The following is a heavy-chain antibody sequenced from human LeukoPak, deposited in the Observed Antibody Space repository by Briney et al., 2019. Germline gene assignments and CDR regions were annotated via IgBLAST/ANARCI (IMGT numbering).Heavy chain of an antibody. CDR2: ISYDGSNK. CDR3: ARAAGAVDAFDI. J-gene: IGHJ3*02. Sequence: PGRSLRLSCAASGFTFSSYAMHWVRQAPGKGLEWVAVISYDGSNKYYADSVKGRFTISRENSKNTLYLQMNSLRAEDTAVYYCARAAGAVDAFDIWGQGTMVTVSS. V-gene: IGHV3-30*04. CDR1: GFTFSSYA. D-gene: IGHD4/OR15-4a*01.